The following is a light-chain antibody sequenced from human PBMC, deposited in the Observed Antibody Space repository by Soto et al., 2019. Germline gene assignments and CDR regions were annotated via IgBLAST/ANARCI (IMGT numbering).Light chain of an antibody. J-gene: IGKJ4*01. CDR3: QQYNSYGLT. CDR1: QSISSW. Sequence: DLQMTQSPSTLSASVGDRVSITCRASQSISSWLAWYQQRPGQAPNLLIYQASTLQSGVPSRFSGSGSGTEFTLTISGLQPDDFATYYCQQYNSYGLTFGGGTKVEIK. CDR2: QAS. V-gene: IGKV1-5*03.